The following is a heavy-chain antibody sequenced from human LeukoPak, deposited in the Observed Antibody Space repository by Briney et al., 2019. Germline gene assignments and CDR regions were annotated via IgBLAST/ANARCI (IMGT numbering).Heavy chain of an antibody. CDR2: IYYSGNT. V-gene: IGHV4-39*01. CDR3: ARRRSGYGQIDY. J-gene: IGHJ4*02. Sequence: SETLSLTCTVSGGSISSSSYYWGWIRQPPGKGLEWIGSIYYSGNTYYKPSLKSRVTISVDTSKNQFSLKLSSVTATDTAVYYCARRRSGYGQIDYWGQGTLVAVSS. D-gene: IGHD5-12*01. CDR1: GGSISSSSYY.